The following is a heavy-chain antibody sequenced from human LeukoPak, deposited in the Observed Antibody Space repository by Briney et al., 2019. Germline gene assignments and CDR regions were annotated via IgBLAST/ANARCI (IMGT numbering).Heavy chain of an antibody. CDR2: XXXIFGTA. CDR3: ARPAPDYGGNPDDAFDI. J-gene: IGHJ3*02. Sequence: SVTVSCKASGGTFSSYXISWVRQAPGQGLEWXXXXXXIFGTAXXXXXXXXXXXXTXXXSTXTAYMELSSLRSEDTAVYYCARPAPDYGGNPDDAFDIWGQGTMVTVSS. CDR1: GGTFSSYX. V-gene: IGHV1-69*13. D-gene: IGHD4-23*01.